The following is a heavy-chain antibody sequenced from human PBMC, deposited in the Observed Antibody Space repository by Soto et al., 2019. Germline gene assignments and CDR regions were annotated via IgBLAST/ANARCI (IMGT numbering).Heavy chain of an antibody. V-gene: IGHV4-59*08. Sequence: PSETLSLTCTVSGGSISPYYWNWIRQSPGKGLEWIGYIYYNGNTNYNPSLKSRVTISIDTSKNQFSLKLTSVTAADTAVYYCVWIPYSAEGWFDTCGQGSLVTVSA. CDR3: VWIPYSAEGWFDT. D-gene: IGHD5-12*01. CDR2: IYYNGNT. CDR1: GGSISPYY. J-gene: IGHJ5*02.